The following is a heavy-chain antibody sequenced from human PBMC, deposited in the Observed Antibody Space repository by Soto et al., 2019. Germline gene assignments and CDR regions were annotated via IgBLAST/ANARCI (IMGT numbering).Heavy chain of an antibody. D-gene: IGHD5-18*01. V-gene: IGHV3-30-3*01. CDR1: GFPFSSYA. CDR3: ARSYSYGTNPVDY. J-gene: IGHJ4*02. CDR2: ISYDGSNK. Sequence: PGVSLRLSCAASGFPFSSYAMHWVRPVPGKGLEWVAVISYDGSNKYYADSVKGRFTISRDNSRNTLYLQMNSLRAEDTAVYYCARSYSYGTNPVDYWGQGTLVTVSS.